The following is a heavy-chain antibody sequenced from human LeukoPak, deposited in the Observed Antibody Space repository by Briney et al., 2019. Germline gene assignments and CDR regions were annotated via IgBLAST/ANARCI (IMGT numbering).Heavy chain of an antibody. V-gene: IGHV3-23*01. D-gene: IGHD6-13*01. CDR1: GFTFSSYA. J-gene: IGHJ4*02. Sequence: GGSLRLSCAASGFTFSSYAMSWVRQSPGKGLEWVSAISSGGGTTYYANFADSVKGRFTISRDNSKNTLYLQMNSLRAEDTAVYYCATDSSTWYFDYWGQGTQVTVSS. CDR3: ATDSSTWYFDY. CDR2: ISSGGGTT.